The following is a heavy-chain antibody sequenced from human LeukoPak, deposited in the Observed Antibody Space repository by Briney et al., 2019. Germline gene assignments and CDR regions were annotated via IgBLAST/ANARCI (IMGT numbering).Heavy chain of an antibody. J-gene: IGHJ4*02. CDR3: ARIVRYSSGWTSFDY. CDR1: GYTLTELS. D-gene: IGHD6-19*01. CDR2: INPNSGGT. V-gene: IGHV1-2*06. Sequence: ASVKVSCKVSGYTLTELSMHWVRQAPGQGLEWMGRINPNSGGTNYAQKFQGRVTMTRDTSISTAYMELSRLRSDDTAVYYCARIVRYSSGWTSFDYWGQGTLVTASS.